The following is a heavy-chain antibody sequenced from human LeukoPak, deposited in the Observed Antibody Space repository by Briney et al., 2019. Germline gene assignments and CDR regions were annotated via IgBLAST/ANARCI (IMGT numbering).Heavy chain of an antibody. Sequence: SVKVSCKASGGTFSNSVISWVRQAPGQGLEWMGGIIPIFDKTNYAQKFQDRVTITADGSTSTAYMELSTLRSEDTAVYYCARDSGNDFGANWGQGTLVTVSS. D-gene: IGHD4-17*01. CDR3: ARDSGNDFGAN. CDR2: IIPIFDKT. J-gene: IGHJ4*02. V-gene: IGHV1-69*13. CDR1: GGTFSNSV.